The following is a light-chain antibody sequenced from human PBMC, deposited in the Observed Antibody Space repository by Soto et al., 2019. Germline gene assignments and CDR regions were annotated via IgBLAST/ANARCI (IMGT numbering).Light chain of an antibody. V-gene: IGKV3-15*01. Sequence: EIVMTQSPVTLSVSPGDRAALSCRASQSVSTNLAWYQQKPGQPPRLLIYGASTRATGIPARFSGSGSGTEFTLTISSLQSEDFAVYYCQQYNNWPPWTFGQGTKVEIK. J-gene: IGKJ1*01. CDR3: QQYNNWPPWT. CDR2: GAS. CDR1: QSVSTN.